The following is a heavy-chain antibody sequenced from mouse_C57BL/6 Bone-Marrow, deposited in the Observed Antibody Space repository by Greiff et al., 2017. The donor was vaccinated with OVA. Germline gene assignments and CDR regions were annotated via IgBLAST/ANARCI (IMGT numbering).Heavy chain of an antibody. CDR2: IYPGSGST. CDR3: ARFHYDYDEGWYFDV. CDR1: GYTFTSYW. D-gene: IGHD2-4*01. J-gene: IGHJ1*03. Sequence: VKLQQPGAELVKPGASVKMSCKASGYTFTSYWITWVKQRPGQGLEWIGDIYPGSGSTNYNEKFKSKATLTVDTSSSTAYMQLSSLTSEDSAVYYCARFHYDYDEGWYFDVWGTGTTVTVSS. V-gene: IGHV1-55*01.